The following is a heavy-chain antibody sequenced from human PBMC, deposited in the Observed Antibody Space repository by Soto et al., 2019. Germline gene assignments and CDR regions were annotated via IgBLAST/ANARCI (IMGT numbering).Heavy chain of an antibody. D-gene: IGHD6-13*01. CDR1: GYIFTSYD. CDR3: ARAPEYRSTWDFYYYDMDV. Sequence: QVQLVQSGAEVKKPGASVKVSCKASGYIFTSYDINWVRQATGQGLEWVGWMNPKRGNTGYAQKLEGRVTMTTNTCISTAYMELSSLRSEDTAVYYCARAPEYRSTWDFYYYDMDVWGNGTTVAVS. CDR2: MNPKRGNT. V-gene: IGHV1-8*01. J-gene: IGHJ6*03.